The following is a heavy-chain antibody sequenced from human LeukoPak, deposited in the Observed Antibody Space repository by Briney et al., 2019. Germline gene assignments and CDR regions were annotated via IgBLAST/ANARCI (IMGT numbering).Heavy chain of an antibody. CDR2: ISGSGGST. D-gene: IGHD6-13*01. V-gene: IGHV3-23*01. Sequence: GGSLRLSCAASGFTISSYAMSWVRQAPGKGLEWVSAISGSGGSTYYADSVKGRFTISRDNSKNTLYLQMNSLRAEDTAVYYCAKASSSWVDYFDYWGQGTLVTVSS. J-gene: IGHJ4*02. CDR3: AKASSSWVDYFDY. CDR1: GFTISSYA.